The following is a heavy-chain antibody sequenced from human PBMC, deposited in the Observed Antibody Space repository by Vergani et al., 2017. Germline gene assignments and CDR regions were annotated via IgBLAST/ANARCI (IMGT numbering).Heavy chain of an antibody. CDR3: ASMGPGFDY. CDR2: INPSGGHT. Sequence: QVQVVQSGAEVKKSGASVKVSCKTSGYTFSNYYMHWVRQAPGQGLEWMGIINPSGGHTNYAQKFQGRVTMTRDTSTSTVYMELSSLRSEDTAIYYCASMGPGFDYWGQGTLVTVSS. J-gene: IGHJ4*02. V-gene: IGHV1-46*01. D-gene: IGHD3-10*01. CDR1: GYTFSNYY.